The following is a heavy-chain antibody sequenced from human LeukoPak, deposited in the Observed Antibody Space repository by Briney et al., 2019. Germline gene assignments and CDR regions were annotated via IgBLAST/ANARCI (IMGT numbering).Heavy chain of an antibody. CDR1: GFTFSSYA. V-gene: IGHV3-30-3*01. Sequence: GGSLRLSCTASGFTFSSYAMHWVRQAPGKGLEWVAVISYDGSNKYYADSVKGRFTISRDNSRNTLYVQMNSLRAEDTAVYYCARGGGSRQQLVDYYYGMDVWGQGTTVTVSS. D-gene: IGHD6-13*01. CDR2: ISYDGSNK. CDR3: ARGGGSRQQLVDYYYGMDV. J-gene: IGHJ6*02.